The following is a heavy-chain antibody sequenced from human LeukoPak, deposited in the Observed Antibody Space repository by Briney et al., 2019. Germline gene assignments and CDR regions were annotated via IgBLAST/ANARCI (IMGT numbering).Heavy chain of an antibody. CDR3: VKGARGYFDWPYDY. CDR2: ISSNGGST. V-gene: IGHV3-64D*06. Sequence: GGSLRLSCSASGFTFSSYAMHWVRQAPGEGLEYVSAISSNGGSTYYADSVKGRFTISRDNSKNTLYLQMSSLRAEDTAVYYCVKGARGYFDWPYDYWGQGTLVTVSS. CDR1: GFTFSSYA. J-gene: IGHJ4*02. D-gene: IGHD3-9*01.